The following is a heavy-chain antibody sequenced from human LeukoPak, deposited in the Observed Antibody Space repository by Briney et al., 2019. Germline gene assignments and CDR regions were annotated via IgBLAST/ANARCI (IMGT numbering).Heavy chain of an antibody. CDR3: ARDHNSYDGGYYYYMDV. V-gene: IGHV3-21*01. CDR1: GFTFSSYS. CDR2: ISSSSSYI. D-gene: IGHD2-8*01. J-gene: IGHJ6*03. Sequence: GGSLRLSCAASGFTFSSYSMNWVRQAPGKGLEWVSSISSSSSYIYYADSVKGRFTIARDNAKNSLYLQMNSLRAGDTAVYYCARDHNSYDGGYYYYMDVWGKGTTVTVSS.